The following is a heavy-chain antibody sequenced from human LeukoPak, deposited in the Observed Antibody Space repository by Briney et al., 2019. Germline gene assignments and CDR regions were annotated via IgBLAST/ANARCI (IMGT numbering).Heavy chain of an antibody. CDR2: IIPILGIA. J-gene: IGHJ3*02. V-gene: IGHV1-69*04. CDR1: GGTFSSYV. D-gene: IGHD3-22*01. Sequence: SVKVSCKASGGTFSSYVISWVRQAPGQGLEWMGRIIPILGIANYAQKFQGRVTITADRSTSTAYMELSSLRSEDTAVYYCADDSRQLDAFDIWGQGTMVTVSS. CDR3: ADDSRQLDAFDI.